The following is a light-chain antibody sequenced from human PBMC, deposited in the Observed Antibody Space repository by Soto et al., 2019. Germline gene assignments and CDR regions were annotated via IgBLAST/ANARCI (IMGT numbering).Light chain of an antibody. CDR1: QSVLYSSNNKSY. CDR3: QQYYSTPYT. V-gene: IGKV4-1*01. CDR2: WAS. J-gene: IGKJ2*01. Sequence: DIVMTQSPDSLAVSLGERATINCKSSQSVLYSSNNKSYLAWYQQKPGQPPKLLIYWASTRESGVPDRFSGSGSGTDFTLTSSSLQAEDVEVYYCQQYYSTPYTFGQGTKLEIK.